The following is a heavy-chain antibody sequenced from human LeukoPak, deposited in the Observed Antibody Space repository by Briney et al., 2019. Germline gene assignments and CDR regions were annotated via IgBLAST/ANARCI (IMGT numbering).Heavy chain of an antibody. V-gene: IGHV3-21*01. Sequence: PGGSLRLSCAASGFTFSSSAMSWVRQVPGKGLEWVSSISSSSSYIYYADSVKGRFTISRDNAKNSLYLQMNSLRAEDTAVYYCAREPGGYWGQGTLVTVSS. J-gene: IGHJ4*02. D-gene: IGHD4-23*01. CDR3: AREPGGY. CDR1: GFTFSSSA. CDR2: ISSSSSYI.